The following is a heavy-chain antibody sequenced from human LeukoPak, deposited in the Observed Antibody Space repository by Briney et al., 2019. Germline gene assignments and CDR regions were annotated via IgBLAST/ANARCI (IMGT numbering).Heavy chain of an antibody. J-gene: IGHJ4*02. CDR3: ARDAYYDILTGYYGPDY. CDR1: GFTFSDYY. V-gene: IGHV3-11*05. D-gene: IGHD3-9*01. CDR2: ISSSSSYT. Sequence: PGGSLRLPCAASGFTFSDYYMSWIRQAPGKGLEWVSYISSSSSYTNYADSVKGRFTISRDNAKNSLYLQMNSLRAEDTAVYYCARDAYYDILTGYYGPDYWGQGTLVTVSS.